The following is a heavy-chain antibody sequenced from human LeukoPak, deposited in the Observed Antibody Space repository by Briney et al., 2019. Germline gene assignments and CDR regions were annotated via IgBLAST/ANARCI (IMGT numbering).Heavy chain of an antibody. D-gene: IGHD1-26*01. CDR2: IYYSGST. V-gene: IGHV4-39*07. J-gene: IGHJ5*02. Sequence: SETLSLTCTVSGGSISSSSYYWGWIRQPPGKGLEWIGSIYYSGSTYYNPSLKSRVTISVDTSKNQFSLKLSSVTAADTAVYYCARESGAHRRGFDPWGQGTLVTVSS. CDR3: ARESGAHRRGFDP. CDR1: GGSISSSSYY.